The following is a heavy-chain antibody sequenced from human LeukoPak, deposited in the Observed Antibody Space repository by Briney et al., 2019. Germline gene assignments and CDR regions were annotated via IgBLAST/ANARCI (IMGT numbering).Heavy chain of an antibody. CDR2: INAGNGNT. D-gene: IGHD3-10*01. Sequence: GASVKVSCKASGYTFTSYAMHWVRQAPGQRLEWMGWINAGNGNTKYSQEFQGRVTITRDTSASTAYMELSSLRSEDMAVYYCARGVRGVIMYYYYYMDVWGEGTTVTISS. CDR1: GYTFTSYA. CDR3: ARGVRGVIMYYYYYMDV. V-gene: IGHV1-3*03. J-gene: IGHJ6*03.